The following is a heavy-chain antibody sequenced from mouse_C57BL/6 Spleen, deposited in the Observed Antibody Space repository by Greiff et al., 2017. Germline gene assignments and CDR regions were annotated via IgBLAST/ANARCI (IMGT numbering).Heavy chain of an antibody. CDR1: GFNIKNTY. J-gene: IGHJ1*03. V-gene: IGHV14-3*01. Sequence: VQLQQSVAELVRPGASVKLSCTASGFNIKNTYMHWVKQRPEQGLEWIGRIDPANGNTKYAPKFQGKATITADTSSNTAYLQRSSLTSEDTAIYYCARRRDDFDYYWYFDVWGTGTTVTVSA. CDR3: ARRRDDFDYYWYFDV. CDR2: IDPANGNT. D-gene: IGHD2-4*01.